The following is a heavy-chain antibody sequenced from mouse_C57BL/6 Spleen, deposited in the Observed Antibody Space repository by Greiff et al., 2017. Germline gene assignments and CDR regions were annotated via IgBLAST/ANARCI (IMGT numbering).Heavy chain of an antibody. CDR3: ARDYDYDVGAWFAY. J-gene: IGHJ3*01. V-gene: IGHV5-17*01. D-gene: IGHD2-4*01. CDR1: GFTFSDYG. Sequence: EVQRVESGGGLVKPGGSLKLSCAASGFTFSDYGMHWVRQAPEKGLEWVAYISSGSSTIYYADTVKGRFTISRDNAKNTLFLQMTSLRSEDTAMYYCARDYDYDVGAWFAYWGQGTLVTVSA. CDR2: ISSGSSTI.